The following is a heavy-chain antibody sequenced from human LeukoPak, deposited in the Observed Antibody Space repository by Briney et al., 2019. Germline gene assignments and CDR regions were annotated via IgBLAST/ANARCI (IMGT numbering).Heavy chain of an antibody. J-gene: IGHJ4*02. CDR3: ARDLYYYDSSGDIEDY. CDR1: GYTFTVYY. CDR2: INPNSGGT. V-gene: IGHV1-2*06. D-gene: IGHD3-22*01. Sequence: GASVKVSCKASGYTFTVYYMHWVRQAPGQGLEWMGRINPNSGGTNYAQKFQGRVTMTRDTSISTAYMELSRLRSDDTAVYYCARDLYYYDSSGDIEDYWGQGTLVTVSS.